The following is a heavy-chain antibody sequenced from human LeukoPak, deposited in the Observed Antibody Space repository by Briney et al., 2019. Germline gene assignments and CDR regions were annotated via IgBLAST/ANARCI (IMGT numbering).Heavy chain of an antibody. D-gene: IGHD6-13*01. V-gene: IGHV3-7*01. CDR2: IKQDGSEK. Sequence: HPGGSLRLSCAASGFTFSSYWMSWVRQAPGKGLEWVANIKQDGSEKYYVDSVKGRFTISRDNAKNSLYLQMNSLRAEDTAVYYCARGLYSSSWANYYYYYGMDVWGQGTTVTVSS. J-gene: IGHJ6*02. CDR1: GFTFSSYW. CDR3: ARGLYSSSWANYYYYYGMDV.